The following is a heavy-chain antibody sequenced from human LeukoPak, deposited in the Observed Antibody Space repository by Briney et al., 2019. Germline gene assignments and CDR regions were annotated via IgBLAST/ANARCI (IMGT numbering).Heavy chain of an antibody. D-gene: IGHD3-3*01. Sequence: ASVKVSCKASGYTFTSYDINWVRQATGQGLEWMGWMNPNSGNTGYAQKFQGRVTMTRDTSTSTVYMELSSLRSEDTAVYYCARGGRITIFGVVTKNWFDPWGQGTLVTVSS. J-gene: IGHJ5*02. CDR2: MNPNSGNT. CDR3: ARGGRITIFGVVTKNWFDP. V-gene: IGHV1-8*01. CDR1: GYTFTSYD.